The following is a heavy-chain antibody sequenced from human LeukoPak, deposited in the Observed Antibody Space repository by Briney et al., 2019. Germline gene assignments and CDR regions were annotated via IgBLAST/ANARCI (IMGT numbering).Heavy chain of an antibody. CDR3: ACLWFGEFYG. J-gene: IGHJ4*02. D-gene: IGHD3-10*01. CDR2: IKRKADGETT. V-gene: IGHV3-15*01. Sequence: GGSLRLSCAASGLTFSNAWMNWVRQAPGMGLEWVGRIKRKADGETTDYAAPAKGRITISRDDSKNTVYLQMNSLKSEDTAVYYCACLWFGEFYGWGQGTLVTVSS. CDR1: GLTFSNAW.